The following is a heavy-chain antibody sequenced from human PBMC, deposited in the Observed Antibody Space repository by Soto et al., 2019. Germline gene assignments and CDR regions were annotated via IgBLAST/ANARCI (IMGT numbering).Heavy chain of an antibody. CDR2: IIPIFGTA. V-gene: IGHV1-69*01. D-gene: IGHD1-26*01. CDR1: GGTFSSYA. Sequence: QVQLVQSGAEVKKPGSSVKVSCKASGGTFSSYAISWVRQAPGQGLEWMGGIIPIFGTANYAQKFQGRVTITADESTSTAYMELSSLRSEYTAAYYRAREDIVGATVYYYYGMDVWGQGTTVTVSS. CDR3: AREDIVGATVYYYYGMDV. J-gene: IGHJ6*02.